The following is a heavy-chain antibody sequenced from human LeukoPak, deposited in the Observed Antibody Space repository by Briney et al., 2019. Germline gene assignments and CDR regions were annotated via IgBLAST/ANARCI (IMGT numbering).Heavy chain of an antibody. CDR2: ISSSSSFT. V-gene: IGHV3-21*01. CDR3: ARDDSSGYYFEY. CDR1: GFTFSTSS. Sequence: GGSLRLSCAASGFTFSTSSMNWVRQTPGKGLEWVSSISSSSSFTYYADSVKGRFTISRDNAKNSLYLQMDSPRAEDTAVYYCARDDSSGYYFEYWGQGILVTVSS. D-gene: IGHD3-22*01. J-gene: IGHJ4*02.